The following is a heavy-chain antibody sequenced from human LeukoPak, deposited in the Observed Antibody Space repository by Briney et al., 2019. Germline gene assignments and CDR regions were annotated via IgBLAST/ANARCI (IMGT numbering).Heavy chain of an antibody. V-gene: IGHV3-7*01. Sequence: PGGSLRLSCAASGFTFRSSWMNWFRQSLGKGLEWVANINQDGSEKYYVDSVKGRFTISRDNAKNSLYLQINSLRAEDTAVYYCASGLYWGQGTLVTVSS. CDR2: INQDGSEK. CDR3: ASGLY. J-gene: IGHJ4*02. CDR1: GFTFRSSW.